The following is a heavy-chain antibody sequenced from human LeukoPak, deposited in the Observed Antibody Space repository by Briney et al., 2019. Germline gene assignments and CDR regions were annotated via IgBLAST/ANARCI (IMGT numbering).Heavy chain of an antibody. CDR3: ARVESSGGWYRRAFDI. D-gene: IGHD6-19*01. V-gene: IGHV3-74*01. J-gene: IGHJ3*02. Sequence: GGSLRLSCAASGFTFSSYWMHWVRQAPGKGLVWVSRINSDGSSTSYADSVKGRFTISRDNAKNTLYLQMNSLRAEDTAVYYGARVESSGGWYRRAFDIWGQGTMVTVSS. CDR2: INSDGSST. CDR1: GFTFSSYW.